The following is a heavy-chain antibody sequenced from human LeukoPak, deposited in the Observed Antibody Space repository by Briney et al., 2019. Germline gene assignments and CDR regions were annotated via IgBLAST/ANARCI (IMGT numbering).Heavy chain of an antibody. D-gene: IGHD3-3*01. J-gene: IGHJ4*02. CDR3: ARDRGSYDFWSGYFDY. CDR2: IIPILGIA. Sequence: SVKVSCKASGGTFSSYAISWVRQAPGQGLEWMGRIIPILGIANYAQKFQGRVTITADESTSTAYMELSSLRSEDTAVYYCARDRGSYDFWSGYFDYWGQGTLVTVSS. V-gene: IGHV1-69*04. CDR1: GGTFSSYA.